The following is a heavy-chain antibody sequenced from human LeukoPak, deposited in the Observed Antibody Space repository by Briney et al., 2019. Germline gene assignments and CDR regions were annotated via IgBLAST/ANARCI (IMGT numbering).Heavy chain of an antibody. D-gene: IGHD5-18*01. Sequence: GASVKVSCKASGYTFTSYDINWVRQATGQGLEWMGWMNPNSGNTGYAQKFQGRVTMTRNTSISTAYMELSSLRSEDTAVYYCARERPAQLWSSQSFDYWGQGTLVTVSS. V-gene: IGHV1-8*01. CDR2: MNPNSGNT. CDR1: GYTFTSYD. CDR3: ARERPAQLWSSQSFDY. J-gene: IGHJ4*02.